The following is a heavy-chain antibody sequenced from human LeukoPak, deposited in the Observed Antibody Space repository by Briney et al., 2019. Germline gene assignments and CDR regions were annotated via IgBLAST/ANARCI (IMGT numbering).Heavy chain of an antibody. V-gene: IGHV4-31*03. Sequence: SQTLSLTFTVSGGSISSGGYYWSWIRQHPGKGLEWIGYIYYSGSTYYNPSLKSRVTISVDTSKNQFSLKLSSVTAADTAVYYCARDTVRGVTNWFDPWGQGTLVTVSS. D-gene: IGHD3-10*01. CDR1: GGSISSGGYY. J-gene: IGHJ5*02. CDR3: ARDTVRGVTNWFDP. CDR2: IYYSGST.